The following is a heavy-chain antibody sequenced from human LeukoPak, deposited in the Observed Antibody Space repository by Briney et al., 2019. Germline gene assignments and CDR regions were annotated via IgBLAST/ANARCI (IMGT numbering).Heavy chain of an antibody. V-gene: IGHV1-2*02. CDR2: INPNSGDT. D-gene: IGHD3-10*01. J-gene: IGHJ5*02. CDR1: GYTFTDYY. CDR3: ARGDYYGSPKVVAA. Sequence: ASVTVSCTASGYTFTDYYINWVRQAPGQGLEWIGWINPNSGDTNYAQTFQDRVTMTRDKSISTAYIELNLLRSDDTAVFYCARGDYYGSPKVVAAWGQGTLVTVSS.